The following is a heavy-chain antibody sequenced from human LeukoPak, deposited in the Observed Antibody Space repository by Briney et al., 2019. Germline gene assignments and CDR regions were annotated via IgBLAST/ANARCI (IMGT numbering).Heavy chain of an antibody. CDR3: ARHVALYDFWSGYYSLNWFDP. D-gene: IGHD3-3*01. V-gene: IGHV4-39*01. J-gene: IGHJ5*02. Sequence: SETLSLTCTVSGGSISSSSYYWGWIRQPPGKGLEWIGSIYYSGSTYYNPSLKSRVTISVDTSKNQFSLKLSSVTAADTAVYYCARHVALYDFWSGYYSLNWFDPWGQGTLVTVSS. CDR2: IYYSGST. CDR1: GGSISSSSYY.